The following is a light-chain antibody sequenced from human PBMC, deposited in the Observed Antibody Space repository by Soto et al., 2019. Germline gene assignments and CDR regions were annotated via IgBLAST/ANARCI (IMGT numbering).Light chain of an antibody. CDR3: SSYTTSNTRQIV. V-gene: IGLV2-11*01. J-gene: IGLJ1*01. CDR1: SSDVGGYNY. CDR2: DVT. Sequence: QSALTQPRSVSGSPGQSVTISCTGTSSDVGGYNYVSWYQQHPGKAPKVMIYDVTKRPSGVPDRFSGSKSGNTASLTISGLQAEDEADYYCSSYTTSNTRQIVFGTGTKVTVL.